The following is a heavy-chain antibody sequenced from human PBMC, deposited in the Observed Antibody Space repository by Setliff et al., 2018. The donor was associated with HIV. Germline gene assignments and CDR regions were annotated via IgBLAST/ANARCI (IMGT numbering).Heavy chain of an antibody. Sequence: PGGSLRLSCAASGFTFSDHYMDWVRQAPGKGLEWVGRIRNKANTYTTEYAASVKGRFIISRDDSKNTLYLEMNSLKTEDTAVYYCARGTARDLWSCYLGNWGQGVLVTVSS. CDR2: IRNKANTYTT. D-gene: IGHD3-3*01. V-gene: IGHV3-72*01. CDR3: ARGTARDLWSCYLGN. CDR1: GFTFSDHY. J-gene: IGHJ4*02.